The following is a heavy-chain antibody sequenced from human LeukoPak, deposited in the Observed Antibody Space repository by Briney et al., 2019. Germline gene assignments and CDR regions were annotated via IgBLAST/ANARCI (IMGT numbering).Heavy chain of an antibody. CDR2: ISSSSGSK. Sequence: PGGSLRLSCAASGFSFSTRSMNWVRQAPGEGLEWVSYISSSSGSKFYADSVKGRFTISRDNSKNTLYLQMNSLRAEDTAVYYCAKGPGIAVAGGVDYWGQGTLVTVSS. J-gene: IGHJ4*02. D-gene: IGHD6-19*01. V-gene: IGHV3-48*01. CDR3: AKGPGIAVAGGVDY. CDR1: GFSFSTRS.